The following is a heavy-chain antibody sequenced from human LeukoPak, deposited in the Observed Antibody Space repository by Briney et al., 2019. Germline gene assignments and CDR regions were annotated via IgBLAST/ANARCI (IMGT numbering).Heavy chain of an antibody. CDR2: IYHSGST. CDR3: ARDHENDGDDAFDI. CDR1: GGPISSSNW. V-gene: IGHV4-4*02. J-gene: IGHJ3*02. Sequence: SGTLSLTCAVSGGPISSSNWWSWVRPPPGKRLERMGEIYHSGSTNYNPSLKTRVTMSVDKSKNHFSLKLSSVTAADTAVYYCARDHENDGDDAFDIWGQGTMVTVSS. D-gene: IGHD1-1*01.